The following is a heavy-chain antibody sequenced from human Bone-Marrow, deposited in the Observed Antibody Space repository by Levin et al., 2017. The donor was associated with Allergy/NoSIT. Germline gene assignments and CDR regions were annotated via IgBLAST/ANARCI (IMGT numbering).Heavy chain of an antibody. V-gene: IGHV3-7*01. CDR2: IKQDGSEK. J-gene: IGHJ5*02. CDR3: ARVGGVVPYTVWFDP. Sequence: SCAASGFTFSSYWMSWVRQAPGKGLEWVANIKQDGSEKYYVDSVKGRFTISRDNAKNSLYLQMNSLRAEDTAVYYCARVGGVVPYTVWFDPWGQGTLVTVSS. CDR1: GFTFSSYW. D-gene: IGHD2-2*01.